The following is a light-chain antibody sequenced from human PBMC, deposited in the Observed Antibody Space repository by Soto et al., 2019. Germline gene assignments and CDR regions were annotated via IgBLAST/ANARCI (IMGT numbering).Light chain of an antibody. CDR3: QQYNNWPLT. J-gene: IGKJ4*01. CDR1: QSVSRN. CDR2: GAS. Sequence: ETVMTQSPATLSMSPGERITLSCRASQSVSRNLAWYQQRPGQTPRLLFYGASTRATSIPARFSASGSGTEFILTISSLQSEDFAVYYCQQYNNWPLTFGGGTKV. V-gene: IGKV3-15*01.